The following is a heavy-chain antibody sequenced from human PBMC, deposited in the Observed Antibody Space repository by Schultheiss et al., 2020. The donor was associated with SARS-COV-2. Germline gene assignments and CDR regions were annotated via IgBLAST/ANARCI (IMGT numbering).Heavy chain of an antibody. CDR2: IYTSGST. D-gene: IGHD6-13*01. Sequence: SETLSLTCTVSGGSISSYYWSWIRQPPGKGLEWIGRIYTSGSTNYNPSLKSRVTMSVDTSKNQFSLKLSSVTAADTAVYYCARDLAAAVDNDAFDIWGQGTTVTVSS. CDR1: GGSISSYY. V-gene: IGHV4-4*07. J-gene: IGHJ3*02. CDR3: ARDLAAAVDNDAFDI.